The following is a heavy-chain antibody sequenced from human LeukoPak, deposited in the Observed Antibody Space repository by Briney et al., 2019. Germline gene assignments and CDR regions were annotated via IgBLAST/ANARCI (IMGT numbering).Heavy chain of an antibody. CDR2: IYSDGSKQ. V-gene: IGHV3-30*02. D-gene: IGHD5-12*01. CDR3: AKDRVHYSGYDYFDP. Sequence: GGSLRLSCAASGFIFNNYGMHWVRQAPGKGLEWVAVIYSDGSKQNYADSVKGRFTISRDNSKNTLYLQMNSLRAEDTAVYYCAKDRVHYSGYDYFDPWGQGTLVTVSS. J-gene: IGHJ5*02. CDR1: GFIFNNYG.